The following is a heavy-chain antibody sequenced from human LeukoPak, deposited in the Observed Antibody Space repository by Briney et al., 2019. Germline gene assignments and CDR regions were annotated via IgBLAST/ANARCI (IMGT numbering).Heavy chain of an antibody. CDR3: SLTTLAVCYYFDY. V-gene: IGHV3-30*04. D-gene: IGHD1/OR15-1a*01. CDR1: GFTFSDYA. Sequence: GRSLRLSCSASGFTFSDYAMNWVRQAPGKGLEWVAVISSDGTNKYYAESVRGRFTISRDNSANTLYLYMNSLTGADTSVYYCSLTTLAVCYYFDYWGQGTLVTVSS. J-gene: IGHJ4*02. CDR2: ISSDGTNK.